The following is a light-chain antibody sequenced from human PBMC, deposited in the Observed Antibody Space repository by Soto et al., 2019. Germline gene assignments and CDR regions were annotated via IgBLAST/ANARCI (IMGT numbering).Light chain of an antibody. J-gene: IGLJ2*01. CDR2: EVT. CDR3: SSYAGSNNLL. Sequence: QSVLTQPPSASGSPGQSVTISCTGTSSDVGAYNYVSWYQQHPGKAPKLMIYEVTKRPSGVPDRVSGSKFGSTASLTVSGLQAEDEADYFCSSYAGSNNLLFGGGTKVTVL. V-gene: IGLV2-8*01. CDR1: SSDVGAYNY.